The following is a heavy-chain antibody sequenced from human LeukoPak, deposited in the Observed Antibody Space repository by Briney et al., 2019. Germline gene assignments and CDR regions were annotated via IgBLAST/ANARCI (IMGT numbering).Heavy chain of an antibody. V-gene: IGHV4-30-4*08. CDR2: IYYSGST. CDR3: ARAGFWSGYLDY. J-gene: IGHJ4*02. CDR1: GGSISSGDYY. D-gene: IGHD3-3*01. Sequence: SGPGLVKPSPTLSLTCTVSGGSISSGDYYWSWIRQPPGKGLEWIGYIYYSGSTYYNPSLKSRVTISVDTSKNQFSLKLSSVTAADTAVYYCARAGFWSGYLDYWGQGTLVTVSS.